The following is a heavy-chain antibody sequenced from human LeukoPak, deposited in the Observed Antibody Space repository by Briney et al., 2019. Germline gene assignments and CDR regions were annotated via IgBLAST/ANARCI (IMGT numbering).Heavy chain of an antibody. CDR3: ARDGSGGSCYSD. CDR1: GFTFYNYA. CDR2: ISSSSSYI. D-gene: IGHD2-15*01. V-gene: IGHV3-21*01. Sequence: GGSLRLSCAASGFTFYNYAMSWVRQAPGKGLEWVSSISSSSSYIYYADSVKGRFTISRDNAKNSLYLQMNSLRAEDTAVYYCARDGSGGSCYSDWGQGTLVTVSS. J-gene: IGHJ4*02.